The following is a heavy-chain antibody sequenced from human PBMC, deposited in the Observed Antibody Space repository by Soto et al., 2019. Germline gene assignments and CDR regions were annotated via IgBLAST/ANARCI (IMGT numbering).Heavy chain of an antibody. D-gene: IGHD2-2*01. CDR2: MHPNSGNT. J-gene: IGHJ5*02. Sequence: ASVKVSCKASRYTFTSYNINWVRQATGQGLEWMGWMHPNSGNTGYAQKFQGRITMSRNTSINTAYMELSSLRSEDTAVYYCARGRYCSSTSCYLDWFDPWGQGTLVTVSS. V-gene: IGHV1-8*01. CDR3: ARGRYCSSTSCYLDWFDP. CDR1: RYTFTSYN.